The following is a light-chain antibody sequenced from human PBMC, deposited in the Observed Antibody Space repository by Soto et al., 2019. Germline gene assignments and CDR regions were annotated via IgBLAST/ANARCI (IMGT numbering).Light chain of an antibody. Sequence: EIVLTQSPGTLSLSPGERATLSCRASQSVSSKYLARYQQKPGQAPRVLIYGTSIRASGVPERFSGGGSGTDFTLTITRLEPDDFAVYYCQQYGCSFFTFGPGNKVDFK. V-gene: IGKV3-20*01. CDR3: QQYGCSFFT. J-gene: IGKJ3*01. CDR2: GTS. CDR1: QSVSSKY.